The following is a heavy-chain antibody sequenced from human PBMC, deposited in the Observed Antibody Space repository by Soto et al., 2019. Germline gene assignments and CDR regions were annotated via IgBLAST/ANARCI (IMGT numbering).Heavy chain of an antibody. CDR2: LSDSGGST. CDR1: GFTFSSYA. CDR3: AKVASGGYAGFCDY. V-gene: IGHV3-23*01. J-gene: IGHJ4*02. Sequence: EVQLLESGGGLVQPGGSLRLSCAASGFTFSSYAMSWVRQAPGKGLEWVSGLSDSGGSTYYADSVKGRFTISRDNSMNTLYLQMNTLRAEDTAVYYCAKVASGGYAGFCDYWGQGTLVTVSS. D-gene: IGHD2-8*01.